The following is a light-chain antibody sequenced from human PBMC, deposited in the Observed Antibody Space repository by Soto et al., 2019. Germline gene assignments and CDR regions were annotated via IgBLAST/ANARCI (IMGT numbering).Light chain of an antibody. V-gene: IGKV3-11*01. CDR1: QSVSSY. Sequence: EIVLTQSPATLSLSPGGRAILSCRDSQSVSSYLAWYQQKPGQAPRLLIYAAYNRATGIPGRFSGSGSGTDFTLAISSLEPEDFAVYYCQQRSNGPLTFGGGTKVESK. CDR3: QQRSNGPLT. CDR2: AAY. J-gene: IGKJ4*01.